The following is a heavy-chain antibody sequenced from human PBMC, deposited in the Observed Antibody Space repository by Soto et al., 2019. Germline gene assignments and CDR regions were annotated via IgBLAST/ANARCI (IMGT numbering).Heavy chain of an antibody. CDR1: GGSFSGYY. Sequence: SETLSLTCAVYGGSFSGYYWSWIRQPPGKGLEWIGEINHSGSTNYNPSLKSRVTISVDTSKNQFSLKLSSVTAADTAVYYCARVADCSGGRCYFSVDYWGQGTLVTSPQ. CDR3: ARVADCSGGRCYFSVDY. V-gene: IGHV4-34*01. D-gene: IGHD2-15*01. CDR2: INHSGST. J-gene: IGHJ4*02.